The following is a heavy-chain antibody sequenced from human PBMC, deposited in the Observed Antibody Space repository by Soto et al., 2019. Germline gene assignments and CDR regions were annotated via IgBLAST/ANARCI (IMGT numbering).Heavy chain of an antibody. CDR3: ARDPIWTYTWNYARLNYLDP. Sequence: ASVKVSCKASGYTFTNYYMHWLRQAPGQGLEWMGWIHTAKGNTKYSQKFEARVTLTRDTAASTAYMELNSLRSDDTAVYYCARDPIWTYTWNYARLNYLDPWGQGTLVTVSS. CDR2: IHTAKGNT. CDR1: GYTFTNYY. V-gene: IGHV1-3*04. D-gene: IGHD1-7*01. J-gene: IGHJ5*02.